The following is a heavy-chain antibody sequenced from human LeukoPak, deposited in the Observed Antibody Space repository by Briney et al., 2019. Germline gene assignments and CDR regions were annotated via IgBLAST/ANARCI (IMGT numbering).Heavy chain of an antibody. V-gene: IGHV3-23*01. CDR3: AKDYYDSSGYYYLGYFDY. J-gene: IGHJ4*02. CDR1: EFTFSSYA. D-gene: IGHD3-22*01. Sequence: PGGSLRLSCAASEFTFSSYAMSWVRQAPGKGLEWVSGISGSGGSTYYADSVKGRFTISRDNSKNTLYLQMNSLRAEDTAVYYCAKDYYDSSGYYYLGYFDYWGQGTLVTVSS. CDR2: ISGSGGST.